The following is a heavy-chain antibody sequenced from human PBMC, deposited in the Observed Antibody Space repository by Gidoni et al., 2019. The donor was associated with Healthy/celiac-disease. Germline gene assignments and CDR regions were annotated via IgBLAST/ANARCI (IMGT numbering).Heavy chain of an antibody. CDR1: GFTFSSYS. V-gene: IGHV3-48*02. CDR3: ARDPPKGWLVQPTDYYYYYYMDV. J-gene: IGHJ6*03. Sequence: EVQLVESGGGLVQPGGSLRLSCAASGFTFSSYSMNWVRQAPGKGLEWVSYISSSSSTISYADSVKGRFTISRDNAKNSLYLQMNSLRDEDTAVYYCARDPPKGWLVQPTDYYYYYYMDVWGKGTTVTVSS. D-gene: IGHD6-19*01. CDR2: ISSSSSTI.